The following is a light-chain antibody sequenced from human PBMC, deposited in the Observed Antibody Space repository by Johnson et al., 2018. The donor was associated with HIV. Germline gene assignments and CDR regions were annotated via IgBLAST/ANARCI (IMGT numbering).Light chain of an antibody. Sequence: QSVLTQPPSVSAAPGQRVTISCSGNSSNIESNYVSWYQQFPGTAPKLLIYDNNKRPSGIPAPFSASQSGTSAHLAITGLQTGDEADYYCGTWDTSLGAQYVFGSGTKVTVL. V-gene: IGLV1-51*01. CDR2: DNN. CDR1: SSNIESNY. CDR3: GTWDTSLGAQYV. J-gene: IGLJ1*01.